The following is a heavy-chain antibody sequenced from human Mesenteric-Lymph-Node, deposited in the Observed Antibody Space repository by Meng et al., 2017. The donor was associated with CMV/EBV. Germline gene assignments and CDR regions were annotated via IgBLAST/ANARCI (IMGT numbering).Heavy chain of an antibody. V-gene: IGHV3-48*03. Sequence: GGSLRLSCITSGFTFSSYKMNWVRQAPGKGLEWLSYISDSGDAKYYADFVKGRFTISRDNAENSLYLEMNSLRVEDTAVYYCVRDRGDSKSYWGGAPSAFDIWGQGTMVTVSS. CDR2: ISDSGDAK. CDR3: VRDRGDSKSYWGGAPSAFDI. D-gene: IGHD1-26*01. J-gene: IGHJ3*02. CDR1: GFTFSSYK.